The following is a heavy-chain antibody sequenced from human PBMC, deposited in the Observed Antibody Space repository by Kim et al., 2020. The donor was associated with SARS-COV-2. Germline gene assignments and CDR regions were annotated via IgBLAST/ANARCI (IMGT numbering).Heavy chain of an antibody. D-gene: IGHD2-21*01. CDR3: AKDQWYSRRAPGA. CDR2: ISYDGSNK. J-gene: IGHJ5*02. Sequence: GGSLRLSCAASGFTFSSYGMHWVRQAPGKGLEWVAVISYDGSNKYYADSVKGRFTISRDNSKNTLYLQMNSLRAEDTAVYYCAKDQWYSRRAPGAWGQGTLVTVSS. CDR1: GFTFSSYG. V-gene: IGHV3-30*18.